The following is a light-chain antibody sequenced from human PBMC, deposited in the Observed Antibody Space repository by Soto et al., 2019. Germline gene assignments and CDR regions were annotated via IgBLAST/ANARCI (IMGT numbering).Light chain of an antibody. V-gene: IGKV1-39*01. J-gene: IGKJ1*01. CDR3: QQSYNSHPT. Sequence: DLQLTQSPSSLSASVVDRVTITCRASQSISNYLHWYQQKIGKGPKVLIYSASSIQSGVPSRFNGSGSGTDFTLTISNLQPVDSATYYCQQSYNSHPTFGQGTNVDIK. CDR1: QSISNY. CDR2: SAS.